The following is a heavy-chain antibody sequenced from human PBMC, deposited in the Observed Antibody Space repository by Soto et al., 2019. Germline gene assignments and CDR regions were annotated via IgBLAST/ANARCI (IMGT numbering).Heavy chain of an antibody. D-gene: IGHD2-21*02. J-gene: IGHJ4*02. Sequence: GESLKISCKGSGYSFTSYWIGWVRQMPGKGLEWMGIIYPGDSDTRYSPSFQGQVTISADKSISTAYLQWSSLKASDTAMYYCASVPGTVVTPGYFDYWAQGTLVPVSS. CDR1: GYSFTSYW. V-gene: IGHV5-51*01. CDR3: ASVPGTVVTPGYFDY. CDR2: IYPGDSDT.